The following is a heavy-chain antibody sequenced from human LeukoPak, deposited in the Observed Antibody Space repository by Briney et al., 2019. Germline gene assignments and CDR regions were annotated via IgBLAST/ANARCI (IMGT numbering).Heavy chain of an antibody. Sequence: PGGSLRLSCAASGFTFSSYGMHWVRQTPGKGLEWVAFIRYDGSIKYYADSVKGRFTISRDNSKNTLFLQMNSLTTEDTSVYYCATDWGIAAATYNWFDAWGQGTLVTVSS. V-gene: IGHV3-30*02. D-gene: IGHD6-13*01. CDR2: IRYDGSIK. CDR3: ATDWGIAAATYNWFDA. CDR1: GFTFSSYG. J-gene: IGHJ5*02.